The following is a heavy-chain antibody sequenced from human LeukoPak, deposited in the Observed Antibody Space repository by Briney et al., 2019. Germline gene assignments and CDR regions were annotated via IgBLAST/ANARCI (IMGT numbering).Heavy chain of an antibody. CDR2: IYYSGST. Sequence: SETLSLTCTVSGGSISSYYWSWIRQPPGKGLEWIGYIYYSGSTNYNPSLKSRVTISVDTSKNQFSLKLSSVTAADTAVYYCARQGRGDIVVVAKDQRGRYAFDIWGQGTMATVSS. V-gene: IGHV4-59*08. CDR1: GGSISSYY. J-gene: IGHJ3*02. D-gene: IGHD2-15*01. CDR3: ARQGRGDIVVVAKDQRGRYAFDI.